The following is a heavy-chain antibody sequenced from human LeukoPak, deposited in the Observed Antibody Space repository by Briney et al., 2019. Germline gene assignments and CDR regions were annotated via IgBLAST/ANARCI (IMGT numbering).Heavy chain of an antibody. CDR2: ISGSGGST. D-gene: IGHD6-19*01. CDR1: GFSFRSYA. Sequence: GGSLRLSCAASGFSFRSYAMSWVRQAPGKGLEWVSAISGSGGSTYYADSVKGRFTISRDNSKNTLYLQMNSLRAEDTAVYYCAKDREWLVAYFDYWGQGTLVTVSS. J-gene: IGHJ4*02. V-gene: IGHV3-23*01. CDR3: AKDREWLVAYFDY.